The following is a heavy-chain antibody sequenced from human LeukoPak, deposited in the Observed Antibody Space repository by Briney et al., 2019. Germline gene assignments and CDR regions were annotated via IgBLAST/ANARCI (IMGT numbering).Heavy chain of an antibody. CDR2: ISGDGGST. V-gene: IGHV3-43*02. CDR1: GFTFDDYA. J-gene: IGHJ4*02. D-gene: IGHD3-22*01. Sequence: PGGSLRLSCAASGFTFDDYAMHWVRQAPGKGLEWVSLISGDGGSTYYAVSVKGRFTISRDNSKNSLYLQMNSLRTEDTALYYCAKDPFHYYDSRGGPDYWGQGTLVTVSS. CDR3: AKDPFHYYDSRGGPDY.